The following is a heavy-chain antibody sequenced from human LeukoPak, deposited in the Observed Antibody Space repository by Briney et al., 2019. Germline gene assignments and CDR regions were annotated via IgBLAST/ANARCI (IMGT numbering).Heavy chain of an antibody. Sequence: ASVKVSCKVSGYTLTELSMHWVRQAPGKGLEWMGGFDPEDGETIYAQKFQGRVTMTEDTSTDTAYMELSSLRSEDTAVYYCATVRPNSGTTVTTKMHYYYYMDVWGKGTTVTVSS. CDR3: ATVRPNSGTTVTTKMHYYYYMDV. CDR1: GYTLTELS. D-gene: IGHD4-11*01. V-gene: IGHV1-24*01. CDR2: FDPEDGET. J-gene: IGHJ6*03.